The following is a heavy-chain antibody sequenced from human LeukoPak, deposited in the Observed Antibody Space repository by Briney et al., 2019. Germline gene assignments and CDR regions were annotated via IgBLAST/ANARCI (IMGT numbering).Heavy chain of an antibody. CDR3: ARGGGYDHVWGSYRSEDY. CDR1: GGSSSGYF. CDR2: INHSGST. D-gene: IGHD3-16*02. Sequence: PSETLSLTCAVYGGSSSGYFWSWIRQPPGKGLEWIGEINHSGSTNYNPSLKSRVTISVDTSKNQFSLKLSSVTAADTAVYYCARGGGYDHVWGSYRSEDYWGQGTLVTVSS. V-gene: IGHV4-34*01. J-gene: IGHJ4*02.